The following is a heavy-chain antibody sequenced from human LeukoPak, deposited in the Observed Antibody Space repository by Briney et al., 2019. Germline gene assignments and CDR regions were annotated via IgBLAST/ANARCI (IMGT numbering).Heavy chain of an antibody. CDR1: GFTVSSNY. Sequence: GGSLRLSCAASGFTVSSNYMNWVRQAPGKGLEWVSSISSSSSYIYYADSVKGRFTISRDNAKNSLYLQMNSLRAEDTAVYYCARVGTMIGFDYWGQGTLVTVSS. D-gene: IGHD3-22*01. CDR3: ARVGTMIGFDY. V-gene: IGHV3-21*01. CDR2: ISSSSSYI. J-gene: IGHJ4*02.